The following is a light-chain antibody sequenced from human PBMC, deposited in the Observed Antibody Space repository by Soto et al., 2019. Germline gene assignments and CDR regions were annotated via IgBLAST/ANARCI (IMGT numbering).Light chain of an antibody. CDR2: DAS. CDR1: QTVRNNY. CDR3: QQFSSYPRT. V-gene: IGKV3-20*01. J-gene: IGKJ1*01. Sequence: EVVLTQSPGTLSLSPGERATLSCRASQTVRNNYLAWYQQKPGQAPRLLIYDASSRATGIPDRFSGGGSGTDFTLTISRLEPEDFAVYYCQQFSSYPRTFGQGTKVDIK.